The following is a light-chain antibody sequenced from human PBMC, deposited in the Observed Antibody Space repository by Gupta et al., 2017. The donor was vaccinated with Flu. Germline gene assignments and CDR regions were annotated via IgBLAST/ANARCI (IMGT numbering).Light chain of an antibody. CDR3: QSYDSSLSAYV. J-gene: IGLJ1*01. Sequence: SVLPQPPPVSGAPVPWVTIARTGGRANSGAGYDGQWYQQLPGTAPKLLIYANNDRPSGVPDRFSGSKSDISASLAITGLQSGDEADYYCQSYDSSLSAYVFGTGTKVTVL. CDR2: ANN. V-gene: IGLV1-40*01. CDR1: RANSGAGYD.